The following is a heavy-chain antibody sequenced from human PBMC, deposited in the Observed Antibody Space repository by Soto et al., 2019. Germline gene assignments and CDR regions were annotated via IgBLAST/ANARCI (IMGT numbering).Heavy chain of an antibody. Sequence: ASVKVSCKASGYTFTSYGISWVRQAPGQGLEWMGWISAYNGNTNYAQKLQGRVTMTTDTSTSTAYMELRSLRSDDTAVYYCARGGIVLMAYYYYGMDVWGQGTTVTVSS. CDR1: GYTFTSYG. CDR3: ARGGIVLMAYYYYGMDV. V-gene: IGHV1-18*01. J-gene: IGHJ6*02. D-gene: IGHD2-8*01. CDR2: ISAYNGNT.